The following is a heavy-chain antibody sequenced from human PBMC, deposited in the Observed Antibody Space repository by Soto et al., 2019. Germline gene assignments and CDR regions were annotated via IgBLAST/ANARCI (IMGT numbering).Heavy chain of an antibody. CDR3: ARDGEDSSGWYYGLDY. CDR1: GYTFTTYA. J-gene: IGHJ4*02. D-gene: IGHD6-19*01. Sequence: QVQLVQSGAEVKKPGASVKVSCKASGYTFTTYAINWVRQAPGQGLEWMGWISAYNGNTNYAQKLQGRVTMTTDTSTSTAYMEVRSLRSDDTAVYYCARDGEDSSGWYYGLDYWGQGTLVTVSS. CDR2: ISAYNGNT. V-gene: IGHV1-18*01.